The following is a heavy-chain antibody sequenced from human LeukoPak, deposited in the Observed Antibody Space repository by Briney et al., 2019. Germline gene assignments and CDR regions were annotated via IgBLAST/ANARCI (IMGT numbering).Heavy chain of an antibody. CDR2: IIPVFLKL. CDR3: ATGPYYSGGYNHDYYYMDV. V-gene: IGHV1-69*06. Sequence: ASVKVSCKASGGIFSNFAISWVRQAPGQGLEWMGGIIPVFLKLNYAQRFQGRVTITADKSTRTAYMELRSLRSEDTAVYYCATGPYYSGGYNHDYYYMDVWGKGTTVTVSS. CDR1: GGIFSNFA. D-gene: IGHD3-22*01. J-gene: IGHJ6*03.